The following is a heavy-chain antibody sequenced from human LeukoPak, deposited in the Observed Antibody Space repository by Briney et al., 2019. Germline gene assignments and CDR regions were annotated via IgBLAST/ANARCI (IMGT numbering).Heavy chain of an antibody. V-gene: IGHV1-18*01. CDR2: ISAYNGNT. CDR1: GYTFTSYG. Sequence: ASVKVSCKASGYTFTSYGISWVRQAPGQGLEWMGWISAYNGNTNYAQKLQGRVTMTTDTSTGTVSLELKSLRSDDTAVYYCARIQNGYDFDYWGQGTLVTVSS. J-gene: IGHJ4*02. CDR3: ARIQNGYDFDY. D-gene: IGHD5-12*01.